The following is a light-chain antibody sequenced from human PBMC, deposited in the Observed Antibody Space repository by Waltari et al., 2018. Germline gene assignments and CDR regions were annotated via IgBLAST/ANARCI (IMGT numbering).Light chain of an antibody. CDR3: QAWDSSTAV. Sequence: SYELTQPPSVSVSPGQTASITCSGDKLGDKYTSWYQQRPGQSPVLVIYQDTTRPSGIPERFSGSNSGNTATLTISGTQTMDEADYYCQAWDSSTAVFGGGTKVTVL. CDR1: KLGDKY. CDR2: QDT. V-gene: IGLV3-1*01. J-gene: IGLJ2*01.